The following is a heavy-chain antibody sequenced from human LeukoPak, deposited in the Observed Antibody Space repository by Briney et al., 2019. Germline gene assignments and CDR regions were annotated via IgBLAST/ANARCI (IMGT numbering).Heavy chain of an antibody. Sequence: GGSLRLSCAAFGFTVSSNYMSWVCQAPGKGLEWVSVIYSGGSTYYADSVKGRFTISRDNSKNTLYLQMNSLRAEDTAVYYCARVGMGYFDYWGQGTLVTVSS. CDR1: GFTVSSNY. CDR3: ARVGMGYFDY. J-gene: IGHJ4*02. D-gene: IGHD3-10*01. V-gene: IGHV3-66*01. CDR2: IYSGGST.